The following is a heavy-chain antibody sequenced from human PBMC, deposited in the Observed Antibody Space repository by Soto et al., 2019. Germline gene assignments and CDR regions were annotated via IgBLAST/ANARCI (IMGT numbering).Heavy chain of an antibody. CDR3: ARGSSGWPFDY. V-gene: IGHV3-53*01. CDR2: IYSDGST. D-gene: IGHD6-19*01. J-gene: IGHJ4*02. Sequence: EVQLVESGGGLIQPGGSLRLSCAASGFTVSSNYMSWVRQAPGKGLEWVSVIYSDGSTYYADSVKGRFTISRDNSKNTLYLQMNSLRAEDAAAYYCARGSSGWPFDYWGQGTLVTVSS. CDR1: GFTVSSNY.